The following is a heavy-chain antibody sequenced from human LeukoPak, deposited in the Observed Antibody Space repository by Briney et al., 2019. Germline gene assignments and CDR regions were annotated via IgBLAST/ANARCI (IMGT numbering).Heavy chain of an antibody. Sequence: GESLKISCEGSGYSFSNYWIGWVRQMPGKGLEWMGIINPVNSQTSYSPSFQGRVTMSADKSITTAYLQWSSLKASDTAMYYCARHVRSGNYRRFDYWGQGTLVTVSS. J-gene: IGHJ4*02. D-gene: IGHD1-26*01. CDR2: INPVNSQT. CDR1: GYSFSNYW. CDR3: ARHVRSGNYRRFDY. V-gene: IGHV5-51*01.